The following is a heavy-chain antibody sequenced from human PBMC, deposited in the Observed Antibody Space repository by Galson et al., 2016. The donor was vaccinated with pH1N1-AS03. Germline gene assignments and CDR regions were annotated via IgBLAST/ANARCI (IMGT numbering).Heavy chain of an antibody. CDR2: ISGSGGST. J-gene: IGHJ6*02. D-gene: IGHD2-15*01. CDR1: GFTFSSYA. CDR3: AKDDSGNDRDIYYGMDV. V-gene: IGHV3-23*01. Sequence: LRLSCAASGFTFSSYAMSWVRQAPGKGLEWVSVISGSGGSTYYADSVKGRFSTSRDNSKNTLYLQMNSLRAEDTAVYYCAKDDSGNDRDIYYGMDVWGQGTTVSVSS.